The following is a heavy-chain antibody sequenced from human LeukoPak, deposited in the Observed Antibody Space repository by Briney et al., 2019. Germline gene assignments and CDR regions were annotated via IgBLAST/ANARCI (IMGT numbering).Heavy chain of an antibody. J-gene: IGHJ3*02. D-gene: IGHD4-23*01. Sequence: ASVRVSCKASGYTFTIYGISWVRQAPGQGLEWMGWISAYNGNTNYAQKLQGRVTMTTDTSTSTAYMELRSLRSDDTAVYYCARGTTVVTYDAFDIWGKGTTVTVSS. V-gene: IGHV1-18*01. CDR3: ARGTTVVTYDAFDI. CDR1: GYTFTIYG. CDR2: ISAYNGNT.